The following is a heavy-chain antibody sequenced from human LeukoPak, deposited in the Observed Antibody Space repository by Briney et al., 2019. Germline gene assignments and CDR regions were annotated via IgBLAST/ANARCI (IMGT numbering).Heavy chain of an antibody. CDR1: GYTLSEYG. CDR2: ITTYNGDK. Sequence: ASVRVSCKASGYTLSEYGIGWLRQAPGQGLEWVGWITTYNGDKKCSEKFQGRVTMTTDTSTGTYYMEIRSLRSDDTAIYYCARDCSNGVCYPRDFWGPGTRVTVST. J-gene: IGHJ4*02. D-gene: IGHD2-8*01. V-gene: IGHV1-18*01. CDR3: ARDCSNGVCYPRDF.